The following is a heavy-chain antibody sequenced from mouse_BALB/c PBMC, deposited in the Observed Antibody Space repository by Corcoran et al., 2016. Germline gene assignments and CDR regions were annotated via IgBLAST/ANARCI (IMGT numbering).Heavy chain of an antibody. CDR1: GYTFTSYW. V-gene: IGHV1-69*02. J-gene: IGHJ4*01. Sequence: QVQLQQPGVELVKPGAPVKLSCKASGYTFTSYWMNWVKQRPGRGLEWIGRIDPSDSETHYNQKFKDKATLTVDKSSSTAYIQLSSLTSEDSAVYYCASDYYAMDYWGQGTSVTVSS. CDR3: ASDYYAMDY. CDR2: IDPSDSET.